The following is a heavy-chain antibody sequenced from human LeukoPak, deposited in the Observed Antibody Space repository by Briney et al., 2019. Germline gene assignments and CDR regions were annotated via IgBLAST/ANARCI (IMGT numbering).Heavy chain of an antibody. D-gene: IGHD3-9*01. CDR2: IYSSGST. Sequence: SETLSLTCTVSGGSIGSGSYYWNWIRQPAGKGLEWVGRIYSSGSTNYNPSLKSRVTISLDTSKNQFSLKLSSVTAADTAVYYCARQYSDILTGYHRGELYWYFDLWGRGTLVTVSS. J-gene: IGHJ2*01. V-gene: IGHV4-61*02. CDR3: ARQYSDILTGYHRGELYWYFDL. CDR1: GGSIGSGSYY.